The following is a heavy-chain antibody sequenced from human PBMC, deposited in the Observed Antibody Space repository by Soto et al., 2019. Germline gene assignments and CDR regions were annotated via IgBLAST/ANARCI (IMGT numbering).Heavy chain of an antibody. CDR1: GGSISGGDYY. Sequence: QVQLQESGPGLVKPSQTLSLPCTFSGGSISGGDYYWSWIGQPPGKALEGLGYIYYSGSTYYNPSLKSRVTISVDTSKNQFSLKLSSVTAADTAVYYCARSPSLYYYDSSGYCFDYWGQGTLVTVSS. CDR3: ARSPSLYYYDSSGYCFDY. CDR2: IYYSGST. D-gene: IGHD3-22*01. J-gene: IGHJ4*02. V-gene: IGHV4-30-4*01.